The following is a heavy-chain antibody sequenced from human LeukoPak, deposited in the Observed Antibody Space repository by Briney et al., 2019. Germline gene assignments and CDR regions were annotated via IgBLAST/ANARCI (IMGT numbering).Heavy chain of an antibody. CDR2: IWSDGSNK. CDR3: ARDSFGSYYDFWSGSTY. CDR1: GFIFSTYG. V-gene: IGHV3-33*01. J-gene: IGHJ4*02. Sequence: GGSLRLSCAASGFIFSTYGVYWVRQAPGKGLEWVAVIWSDGSNKYHADSVKGRFTISRDNSKNTLYLQMNSLRAEDTAMYYCARDSFGSYYDFWSGSTYWGQGTLATVSS. D-gene: IGHD3-3*01.